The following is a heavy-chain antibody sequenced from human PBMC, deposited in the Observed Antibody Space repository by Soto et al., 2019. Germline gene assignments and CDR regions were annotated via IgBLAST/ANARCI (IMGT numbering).Heavy chain of an antibody. D-gene: IGHD6-13*01. CDR2: IYPGDSDN. CDR3: ARGVAAAGNRGYYDYGMDV. Sequence: KGLDWMGIIYPGDSDNRYSPSFQGQGTISADKSISTAYLQWSSLKASDTAMYYCARGVAAAGNRGYYDYGMDVWGQGTTVTVSS. V-gene: IGHV5-51*01. J-gene: IGHJ6*02.